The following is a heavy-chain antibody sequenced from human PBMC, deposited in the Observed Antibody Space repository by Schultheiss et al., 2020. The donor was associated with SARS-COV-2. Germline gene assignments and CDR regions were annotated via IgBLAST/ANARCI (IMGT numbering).Heavy chain of an antibody. Sequence: GGSLRLSCAASGFTFSSYSMNWVRQAPGKGLEWVSYISSSSSTIYYADSVKGRFTISRDNSKNTLYLQMNSLRAEDTAVYYCAKDNSGWYDYYYYGMDVWGQGTTVTVSS. CDR2: ISSSSSTI. CDR3: AKDNSGWYDYYYYGMDV. D-gene: IGHD6-19*01. CDR1: GFTFSSYS. J-gene: IGHJ6*02. V-gene: IGHV3-48*01.